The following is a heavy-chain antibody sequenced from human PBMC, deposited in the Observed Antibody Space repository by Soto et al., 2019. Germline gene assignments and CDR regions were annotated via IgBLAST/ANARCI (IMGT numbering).Heavy chain of an antibody. CDR2: IYHSGST. CDR1: GGSISSTNW. CDR3: ARGQNYYDSSGYLNY. D-gene: IGHD3-22*01. Sequence: SETLSLTCAVSGGSISSTNWWSWVRQPPGKGLEWIGEIYHSGSTTYNPSLKSRVTISVDTSKNQFSLKLTSVTAADTAVYYCARGQNYYDSSGYLNYWGQGTLVTVSS. J-gene: IGHJ4*02. V-gene: IGHV4-4*02.